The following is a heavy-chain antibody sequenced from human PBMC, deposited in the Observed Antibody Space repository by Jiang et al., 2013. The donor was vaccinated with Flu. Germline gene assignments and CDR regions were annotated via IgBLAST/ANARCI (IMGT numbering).Heavy chain of an antibody. CDR1: GFTFSSYS. V-gene: IGHV3-21*01. CDR3: ARERYDYVWGSYYTFDY. CDR2: ISSSSSYI. Sequence: GLVQPGGSLRLSCAASGFTFSSYSMNWVRQAPGKGLEWVSSISSSSSYIYYADSVKGRFTISRDNAKNSLYLQMNSLRAEDTAVYYCARERYDYVWGSYYTFDYWGQGTLVTVSS. D-gene: IGHD3-16*01. J-gene: IGHJ4*02.